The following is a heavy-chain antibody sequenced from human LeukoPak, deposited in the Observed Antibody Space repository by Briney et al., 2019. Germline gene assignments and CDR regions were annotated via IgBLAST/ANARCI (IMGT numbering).Heavy chain of an antibody. Sequence: GGSLRLSCAASGFTVSSNYMTWIRQAPGERLEWVSSIFPSGGEIHYADSVRGRFTISRDNSKSTLSLQMNSLRAEDTAIYYCATYRQVLLPFESWGQGTLVTVSS. D-gene: IGHD2-8*02. J-gene: IGHJ4*02. V-gene: IGHV3-53*01. CDR1: GFTVSSNY. CDR2: IFPSGGEI. CDR3: ATYRQVLLPFES.